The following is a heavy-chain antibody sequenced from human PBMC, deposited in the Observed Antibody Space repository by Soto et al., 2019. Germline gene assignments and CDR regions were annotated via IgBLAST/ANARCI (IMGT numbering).Heavy chain of an antibody. CDR1: GFTFSSYA. V-gene: IGHV3-23*01. CDR2: ISGSGGST. Sequence: GGSLRLSCAASGFTFSSYAMSWVRQAPGKGLEWVSAISGSGGSTYYADSVKGRFTISRDNSKNTLYLQMNSLRAEDTAVYYCAKDDYFRYGPEYFQHWGQGTLVTVSS. J-gene: IGHJ1*01. D-gene: IGHD5-18*01. CDR3: AKDDYFRYGPEYFQH.